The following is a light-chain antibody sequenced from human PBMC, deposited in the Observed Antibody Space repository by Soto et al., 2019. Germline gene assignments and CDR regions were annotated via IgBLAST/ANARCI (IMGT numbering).Light chain of an antibody. Sequence: DIVMTQSPLSLPVTPGEPASISCRSSQSLLHSDGYTYMDWYLQKPGQSPQVLIYLTFNRASGVPDRFSGSGSGTDFTLKISRVGAEDAGVYYCMQALQTPYTFGQGTKLEIK. CDR1: QSLLHSDGYTY. V-gene: IGKV2-28*01. CDR2: LTF. J-gene: IGKJ2*01. CDR3: MQALQTPYT.